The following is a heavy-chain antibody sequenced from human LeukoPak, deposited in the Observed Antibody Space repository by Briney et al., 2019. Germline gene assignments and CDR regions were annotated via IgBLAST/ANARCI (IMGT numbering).Heavy chain of an antibody. V-gene: IGHV4-4*07. D-gene: IGHD2-15*01. Sequence: PSETLSLTCTVSGVSISSYYWTWIRQPAGKGLEWIGRIYTSGSTNYNPSLKSRISMSRDTPKNQLSLELNSVTVADTAVYYCARIYCSGGSCYCDYWGQGTLVTVSS. CDR3: ARIYCSGGSCYCDY. J-gene: IGHJ4*02. CDR2: IYTSGST. CDR1: GVSISSYY.